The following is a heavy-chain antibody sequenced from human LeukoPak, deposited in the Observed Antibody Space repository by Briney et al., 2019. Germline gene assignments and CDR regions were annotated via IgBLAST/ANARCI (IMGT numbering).Heavy chain of an antibody. CDR1: GGTFSSYA. D-gene: IGHD1-26*01. J-gene: IGHJ4*02. CDR2: INPSGGST. Sequence: ASVKVSCKGSGGTFSSYAISWVRQAPGQGLEWMGIINPSGGSTSYAQKFQGRVTMTRDTSTSTVYMELSSLRSEDTAVYYCARTYSGSSPEFDYWGQGTLVTVSS. CDR3: ARTYSGSSPEFDY. V-gene: IGHV1-46*01.